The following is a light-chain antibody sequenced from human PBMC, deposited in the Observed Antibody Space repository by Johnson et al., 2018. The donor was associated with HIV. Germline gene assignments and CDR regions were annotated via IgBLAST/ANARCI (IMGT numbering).Light chain of an antibody. CDR1: SSNIGNNR. J-gene: IGLJ1*01. V-gene: IGLV1-51*01. CDR2: DNN. CDR3: GTWDSSLSAGGV. Sequence: QSVLTQPPSVSAAPGQKVTISCSGSSSNIGNNRVSWYQQLPGTAPKLLIYDNNKRPSGIPDRFSGSKSGTSATLGITGLQTGDEADYYCGTWDSSLSAGGVFGTWTKVTVL.